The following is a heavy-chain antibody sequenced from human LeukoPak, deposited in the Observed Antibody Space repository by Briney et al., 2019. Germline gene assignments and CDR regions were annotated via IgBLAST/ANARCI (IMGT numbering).Heavy chain of an antibody. V-gene: IGHV7-4-1*02. CDR2: INTNTGNP. CDR3: ARVPTVDTAMASFDY. CDR1: GYTFTSYA. Sequence: GASVKVSCKASGYTFTSYAMNWVRQAPGQGLEWMGWINTNTGNPTYAQGFTGRFVFSLDTSVSTAYLQISSLKAEDTAVYYCARVPTVDTAMASFDYWGQGTLVTVSS. D-gene: IGHD5-18*01. J-gene: IGHJ4*02.